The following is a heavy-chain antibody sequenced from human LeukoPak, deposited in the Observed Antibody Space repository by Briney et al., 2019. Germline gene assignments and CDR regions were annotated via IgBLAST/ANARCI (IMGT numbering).Heavy chain of an antibody. CDR2: SSAYNGNT. Sequence: ASVKVSCKASGYSFINFGISWVRQAPGQGLEWMGWSSAYNGNTNYVQKLQGRVTMTTDTSASTAYMELRSLRSDDTAVFYCVRDLGVDRSMIFFGFWGQGTLVTVSS. CDR3: VRDLGVDRSMIFFGF. V-gene: IGHV1-18*01. D-gene: IGHD3-16*01. CDR1: GYSFINFG. J-gene: IGHJ4*02.